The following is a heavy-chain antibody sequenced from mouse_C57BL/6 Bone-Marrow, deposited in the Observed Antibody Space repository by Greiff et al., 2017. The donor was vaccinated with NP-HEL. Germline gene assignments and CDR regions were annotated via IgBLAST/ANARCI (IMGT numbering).Heavy chain of an antibody. Sequence: VQLQQPGAELVKPGASVKVSCKASGYTFTSYWMHWVKQRPGQGLEWIGRIHPSDSDTNYNQKFKGKATLTVDKSSSTAYIQLSILTSEDSAVYYCAIWLRLRRVFDYWGQGTTLTVSS. D-gene: IGHD3-2*02. CDR2: IHPSDSDT. V-gene: IGHV1-74*01. CDR3: AIWLRLRRVFDY. CDR1: GYTFTSYW. J-gene: IGHJ2*01.